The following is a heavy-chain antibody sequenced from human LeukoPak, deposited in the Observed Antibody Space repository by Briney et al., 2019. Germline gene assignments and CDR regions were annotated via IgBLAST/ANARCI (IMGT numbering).Heavy chain of an antibody. CDR2: INPSGGST. CDR1: GYTFTSYY. V-gene: IGHV1-46*01. CDR3: ARAGGSFDAFDI. J-gene: IGHJ3*02. D-gene: IGHD2-15*01. Sequence: ASVKVSCKASGYTFTSYYMHWVRQAPGQGLEWMGIINPSGGSTSYAQKFQGRVTMTRDTSTSTVYMELSRLRSEDPAVYYCARAGGSFDAFDIWGQGTMVTVSS.